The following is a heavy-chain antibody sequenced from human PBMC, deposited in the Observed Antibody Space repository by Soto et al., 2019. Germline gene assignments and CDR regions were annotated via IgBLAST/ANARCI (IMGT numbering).Heavy chain of an antibody. Sequence: SVKVSCKASGGTFSSYAISWVLQAPGQGLEWMGGIIPIFGTANYAQKFQGRVTITADESTSTAYMELSSLRSEDTAVYYCARAPFGSGSYYTAFDIWGQGTMVTVSS. V-gene: IGHV1-69*13. D-gene: IGHD3-10*01. CDR2: IIPIFGTA. J-gene: IGHJ3*02. CDR3: ARAPFGSGSYYTAFDI. CDR1: GGTFSSYA.